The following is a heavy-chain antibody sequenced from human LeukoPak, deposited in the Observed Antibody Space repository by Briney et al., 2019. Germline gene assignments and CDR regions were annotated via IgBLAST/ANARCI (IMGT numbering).Heavy chain of an antibody. V-gene: IGHV3-30*02. CDR2: IRYDGSDK. CDR1: GFIFTDYG. D-gene: IGHD1/OR15-1a*01. CDR3: AKEGTASKPSDLDH. J-gene: IGHJ4*02. Sequence: GGSLRLSCAASGFIFTDYGMHCVRQAPGKGLEWLTFIRYDGSDKYYADSVKGRFTISRDNSKNTLYLQMNSLTSEDTAVYYCAKEGTASKPSDLDHWGRGILVTVSS.